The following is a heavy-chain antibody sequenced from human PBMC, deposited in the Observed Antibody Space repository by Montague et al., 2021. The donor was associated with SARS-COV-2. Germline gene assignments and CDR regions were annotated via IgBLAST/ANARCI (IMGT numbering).Heavy chain of an antibody. CDR1: GFTFSSYW. V-gene: IGHV3-7*01. J-gene: IGHJ4*02. CDR3: ARDWGSGDVLRYFDWFTLKALDY. D-gene: IGHD3-9*01. CDR2: IKQDGSEK. Sequence: SLRLSCAASGFTFSSYWMSWVRQAPGKGLEWVANIKQDGSEKYYVDSVKGRFTISRDNAKNSLYLQVNSLRAEDTAVYYCARDWGSGDVLRYFDWFTLKALDYWGQGTLVTVSS.